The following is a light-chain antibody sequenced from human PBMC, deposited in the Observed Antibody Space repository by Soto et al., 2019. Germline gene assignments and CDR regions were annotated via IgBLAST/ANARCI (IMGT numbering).Light chain of an antibody. Sequence: QSVLTQPPSVSAAPGQKVTISCSGGSSNIGSNGVSWYQHVPGTDPKLLIYDNDKRPSGIPDRFSGSKSGTSATLGITGLQTGDDADYYCGTWDTSLSAPFVFGTGTKVTVL. J-gene: IGLJ1*01. CDR3: GTWDTSLSAPFV. CDR2: DND. CDR1: SSNIGSNG. V-gene: IGLV1-51*01.